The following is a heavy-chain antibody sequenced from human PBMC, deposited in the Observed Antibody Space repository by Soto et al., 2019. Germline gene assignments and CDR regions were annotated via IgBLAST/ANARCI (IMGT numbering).Heavy chain of an antibody. CDR3: AKDRATIFGVAVDY. CDR2: ISYDGSNK. J-gene: IGHJ4*02. D-gene: IGHD3-3*01. CDR1: GFTFSSYG. V-gene: IGHV3-30*18. Sequence: GGSLRLSCAASGFTFSSYGMHWVRQAPGKGLEWVAVISYDGSNKYYADSVKGRFTISRDNSKNTLYLQMNSLRAEDTAVYYCAKDRATIFGVAVDYWGQGTLVTVSS.